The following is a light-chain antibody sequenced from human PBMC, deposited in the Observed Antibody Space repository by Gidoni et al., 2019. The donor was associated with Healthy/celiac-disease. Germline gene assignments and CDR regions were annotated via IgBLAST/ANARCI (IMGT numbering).Light chain of an antibody. CDR3: MQALKTPG. J-gene: IGKJ1*01. Sequence: DLVMTQSPLSLPVTPGEPASISCRSSQTLLHSNGYNYLDWYLKKPGQSPKLRIYLGSNRASGVPDRLSGSGSGTDFTLKIRRVEAEDVGVYYCMQALKTPGFGQGTKVEIK. CDR1: QTLLHSNGYNY. V-gene: IGKV2-28*01. CDR2: LGS.